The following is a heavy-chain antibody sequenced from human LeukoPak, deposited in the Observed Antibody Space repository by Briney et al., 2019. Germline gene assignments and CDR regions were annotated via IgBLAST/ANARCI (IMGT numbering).Heavy chain of an antibody. CDR2: ITYDGYYK. Sequence: PGTSLRLSCAASGFSFTSYGMHWVRQAPGKGLEWVALITYDGYYKYYSDSVKGRFTISSVTSKNTLYLQMNSLRAEDTAVYYCARDLSPVVRASPMGYWGQGTLVTVSS. D-gene: IGHD3-10*01. CDR1: GFSFTSYG. CDR3: ARDLSPVVRASPMGY. V-gene: IGHV3-30*03. J-gene: IGHJ4*02.